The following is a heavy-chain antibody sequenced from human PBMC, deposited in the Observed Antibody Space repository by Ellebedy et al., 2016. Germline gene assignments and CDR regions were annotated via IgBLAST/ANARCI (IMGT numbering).Heavy chain of an antibody. CDR2: INHSGST. J-gene: IGHJ5*02. D-gene: IGHD3-22*01. CDR3: ARVRGAFYYDSSGLFDP. CDR1: GGSFSGYY. Sequence: SETLSLTXAVYGGSFSGYYWSWIRQPPGKGLEWIGEINHSGSTNYNPSLKSRVTISVDTSKNQFSLKLRSVTAADTAVYYCARVRGAFYYDSSGLFDPWGQGTLVTVSS. V-gene: IGHV4-34*01.